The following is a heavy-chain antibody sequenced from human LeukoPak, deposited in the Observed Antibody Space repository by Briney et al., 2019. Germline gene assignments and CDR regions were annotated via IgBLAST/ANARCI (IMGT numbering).Heavy chain of an antibody. V-gene: IGHV3-66*01. CDR3: ARDPPAVLIDTYG. Sequence: GGSLRLSCTGSGFIVTNNYINWVRQAPGKGLEWVSLVYSGGGTYCADSVKGRFTISRDNSKNMVYLQMNSLRAEDTAMYYCARDPPAVLIDTYGWGQGTLVTVSS. D-gene: IGHD2-8*01. J-gene: IGHJ4*02. CDR1: GFIVTNNY. CDR2: VYSGGGT.